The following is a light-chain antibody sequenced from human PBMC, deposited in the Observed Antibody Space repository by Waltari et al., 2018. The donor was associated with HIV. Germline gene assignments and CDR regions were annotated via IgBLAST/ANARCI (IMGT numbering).Light chain of an antibody. V-gene: IGKV3-11*01. CDR1: QNIEPH. Sequence: EIVLTQSPATLSLSPGEGATLSCRASQNIEPHLGWYQQQPGQAPRLRMYYASKRATGIPDRFSGSGSETDFTLSISTLEPEDFAVYYCQQRSDWPLTFGGGTKVEIK. CDR2: YAS. CDR3: QQRSDWPLT. J-gene: IGKJ4*01.